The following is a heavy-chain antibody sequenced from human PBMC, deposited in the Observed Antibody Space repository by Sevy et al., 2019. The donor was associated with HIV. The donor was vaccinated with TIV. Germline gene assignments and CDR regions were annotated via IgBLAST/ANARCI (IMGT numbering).Heavy chain of an antibody. CDR2: ISSSSYI. CDR3: ARVPRPYYYYMDV. J-gene: IGHJ6*03. Sequence: GESLKISCAASGFTFSSYSMNWVRQAPGKGLEWVSSISSSSYIYYADSVKGRFTISRDNAKNSLYLQMNSLRAEDTAVYYCARVPRPYYYYMDVWGKGTTVTVSS. V-gene: IGHV3-21*01. CDR1: GFTFSSYS.